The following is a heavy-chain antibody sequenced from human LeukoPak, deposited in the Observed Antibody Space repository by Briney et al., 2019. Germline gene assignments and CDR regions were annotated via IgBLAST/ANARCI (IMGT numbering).Heavy chain of an antibody. CDR1: GGTFSSYA. CDR2: IIPILGIA. CDR3: ASSSSSGWYYYYYMDV. J-gene: IGHJ6*03. Sequence: ASVKVSCKASGGTFSSYAISWVRQAPGQGLEWMGRIIPILGIANYAQKSQGRVTITTDESTSTAYMELSSLRSEDTAVYYCASSSSSGWYYYYYMDVWGKGTTVTVSS. V-gene: IGHV1-69*04. D-gene: IGHD6-6*01.